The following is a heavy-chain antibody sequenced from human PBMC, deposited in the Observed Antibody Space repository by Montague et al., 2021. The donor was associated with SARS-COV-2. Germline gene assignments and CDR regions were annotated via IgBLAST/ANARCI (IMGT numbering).Heavy chain of an antibody. J-gene: IGHJ4*02. CDR1: GGSISTYY. CDR3: ASPGGYCTGGSCYYVY. CDR2: IYYSGST. Sequence: SETLSLTCSVSGGSISTYYWSWIRQPPGKGLEWIGYIYYSGSTNYNPSLKSRVTISMDTSKNQFSLGLSSVTAADMAVYYCASPGGYCTGGSCYYVYWGQGTLVTVSS. D-gene: IGHD2-15*01. V-gene: IGHV4-59*01.